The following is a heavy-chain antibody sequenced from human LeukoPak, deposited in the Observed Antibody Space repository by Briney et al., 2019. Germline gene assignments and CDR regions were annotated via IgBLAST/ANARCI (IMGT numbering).Heavy chain of an antibody. CDR1: GYTFTSYA. Sequence: GASVKVSCKASGYTFTSYAMHWVRQAPGQRLEWMGWINAGNGNTKYSQKFQGRVTITRDTSASTAYMELSSLRSEDTAVYYCARDLQGYYDSSGYPYYWGQGTLVTVSS. CDR2: INAGNGNT. J-gene: IGHJ4*02. D-gene: IGHD3-22*01. V-gene: IGHV1-3*01. CDR3: ARDLQGYYDSSGYPYY.